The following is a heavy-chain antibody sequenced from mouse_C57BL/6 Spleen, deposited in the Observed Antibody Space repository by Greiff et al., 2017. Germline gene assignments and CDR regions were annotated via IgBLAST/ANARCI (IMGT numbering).Heavy chain of an antibody. Sequence: EVQLVQPGAGLVKPGASLKLSCAASGFTFSSYTMPWVRQTPEQRLEWVANISGGGGNTYYPDSVKGRFTISMDNAKNTQYVHMSSLRSEDTALYYCASDNYYSSSYAGLAYWGQGTLVTVSA. CDR1: GFTFSSYT. V-gene: IGHV5-9*01. CDR3: ASDNYYSSSYAGLAY. D-gene: IGHD1-1*01. J-gene: IGHJ3*01. CDR2: ISGGGGNT.